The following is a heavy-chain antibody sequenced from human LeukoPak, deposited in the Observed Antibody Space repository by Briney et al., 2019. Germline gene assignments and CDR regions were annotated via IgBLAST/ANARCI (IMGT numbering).Heavy chain of an antibody. J-gene: IGHJ1*01. Sequence: GGSLRLSCAASGFTFSNAWMSWVRQAPGKGLEWVGRIKSKTDGGTTDYAAPVKGRFTISRDDSKNTLYLQMNSLKTEDTAVYYCTTAVFVQLWFHSAEYFQHWGQGTLVTVSS. V-gene: IGHV3-15*01. D-gene: IGHD5-18*01. CDR2: IKSKTDGGTT. CDR3: TTAVFVQLWFHSAEYFQH. CDR1: GFTFSNAW.